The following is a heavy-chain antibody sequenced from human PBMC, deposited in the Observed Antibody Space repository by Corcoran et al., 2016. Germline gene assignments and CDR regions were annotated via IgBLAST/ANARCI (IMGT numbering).Heavy chain of an antibody. J-gene: IGHJ4*02. D-gene: IGHD5-18*01. V-gene: IGHV1-18*01. CDR2: ISAYNGNT. CDR1: GYTFTSYG. CDR3: ARGEDTAMEDGFDY. Sequence: QVHLLHSGSDVKKPGASVNVSCKASGYTFTSYGISWVRQAPGQGLEWMGWISAYNGNTNYAQKLQGRVTMTTDTSTSTAYMELRSLRSDDTAVYYCARGEDTAMEDGFDYWGQGTLVTVSS.